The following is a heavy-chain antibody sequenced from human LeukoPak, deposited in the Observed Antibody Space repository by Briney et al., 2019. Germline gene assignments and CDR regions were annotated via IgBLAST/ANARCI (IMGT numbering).Heavy chain of an antibody. CDR3: ASGYSRSWPYYYYMDV. V-gene: IGHV4-61*02. Sequence: PSETLSLTCTVSGGSISSGSYYWSWIRQPAGKGLEWIGRIYTSGSTNYNPSLKSRVTISIDTSKNYFSLTLNSVTPADTAVYYCASGYSRSWPYYYYMDVWGKGTTVTVSS. CDR2: IYTSGST. CDR1: GGSISSGSYY. J-gene: IGHJ6*03. D-gene: IGHD6-13*01.